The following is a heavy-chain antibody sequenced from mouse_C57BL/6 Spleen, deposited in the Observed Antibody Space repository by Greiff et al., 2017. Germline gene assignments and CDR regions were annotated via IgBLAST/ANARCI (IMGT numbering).Heavy chain of an antibody. J-gene: IGHJ4*01. Sequence: EVNVVESGGGLVQPGGSLSLSCAASGFTFTDYYMSWVRQPPGKALEWLGFIRNKANGYTTEYSASVKGRFTISRDNSQSILYLQMNALRAEDSATYYCARYGDYVGYYYAMDYWGQGTSVTVSS. D-gene: IGHD2-4*01. V-gene: IGHV7-3*01. CDR2: IRNKANGYTT. CDR1: GFTFTDYY. CDR3: ARYGDYVGYYYAMDY.